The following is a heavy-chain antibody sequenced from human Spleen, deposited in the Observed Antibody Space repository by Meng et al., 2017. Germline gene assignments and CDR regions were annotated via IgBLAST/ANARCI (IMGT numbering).Heavy chain of an antibody. Sequence: QVQLQQWGAGLLQPSDTLSLTCTVSGGSISNYYWTWIRQPPGKGLEWIGYINYTGRTSYNPSLKSRVTISVDTSRNQFSLKLSSVTAADTAVYYCARKRADFDPWGQGTLVTVSS. CDR2: INYTGRT. V-gene: IGHV4-59*08. CDR3: ARKRADFDP. J-gene: IGHJ5*02. CDR1: GGSISNYY.